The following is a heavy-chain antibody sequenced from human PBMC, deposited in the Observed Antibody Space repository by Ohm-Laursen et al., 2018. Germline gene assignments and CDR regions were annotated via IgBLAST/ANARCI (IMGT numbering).Heavy chain of an antibody. CDR3: ANWAPYSSSHIDY. CDR1: GFTFSSYA. Sequence: SLRLSCAATGFTFSSYAMSWVRQAPGKGLEWVSAISGSGGSTYYADSVKGRFTISRDNSKNTLYLQMNSLRAEDTAVYYCANWAPYSSSHIDYGGRGTLVTVSA. V-gene: IGHV3-23*01. J-gene: IGHJ4*02. D-gene: IGHD6-6*01. CDR2: ISGSGGST.